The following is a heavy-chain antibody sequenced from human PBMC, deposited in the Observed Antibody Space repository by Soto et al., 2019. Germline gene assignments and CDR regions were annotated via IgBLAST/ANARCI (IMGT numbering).Heavy chain of an antibody. CDR1: GFTFSNYA. V-gene: IGHV3-23*01. CDR2: FSSGGGGT. Sequence: GGSLRLSCTASGFTFSNYAMSWVRQAPGKGLEWVSTFSSGGGGTYYADSVKGRFTISRDNSKNTLSLQMNSLRAEDTAVYYCTKANRYCSGANCFTFDYWGLGTLVTVS. D-gene: IGHD2-15*01. CDR3: TKANRYCSGANCFTFDY. J-gene: IGHJ4*02.